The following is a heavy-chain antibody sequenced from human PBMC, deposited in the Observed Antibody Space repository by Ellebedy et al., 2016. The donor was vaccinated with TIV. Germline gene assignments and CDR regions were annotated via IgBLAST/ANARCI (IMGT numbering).Heavy chain of an antibody. D-gene: IGHD4-17*01. CDR2: ISRLDDST. CDR1: GFIFRNYV. V-gene: IGHV3-23*01. Sequence: GGSLRLXXSASGFIFRNYVMSWVRQAPGKGLKWVSGISRLDDSTYYADSVEGRFTISRDNPKNTVYPQMNNLRAEDTGVYYCAKDRDDDGDFVFDSWGQGTLVIVS. J-gene: IGHJ4*02. CDR3: AKDRDDDGDFVFDS.